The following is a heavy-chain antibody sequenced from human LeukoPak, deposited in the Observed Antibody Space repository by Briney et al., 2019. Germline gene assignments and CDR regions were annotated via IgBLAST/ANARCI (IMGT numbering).Heavy chain of an antibody. D-gene: IGHD5/OR15-5a*01. CDR3: ARGTSTALDY. CDR1: EFTFSSYW. Sequence: GGSLRLSCAASEFTFSSYWMHWVRQAPGKGLVWVSRINNDGRSASYVDSVKGRFTISRDNTKNTLYLQMNSLRAEDTAVYFCARGTSTALDYWGQGTLVTVSS. J-gene: IGHJ4*02. V-gene: IGHV3-74*01. CDR2: INNDGRSA.